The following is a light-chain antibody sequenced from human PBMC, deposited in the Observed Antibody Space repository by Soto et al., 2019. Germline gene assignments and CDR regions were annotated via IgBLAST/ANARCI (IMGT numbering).Light chain of an antibody. CDR1: LTISSY. CDR3: QQTYSTPGT. V-gene: IGKV1-39*01. J-gene: IGKJ1*01. CDR2: AAS. Sequence: DIQMTQSPSSLSASLGDRVTITCRASLTISSYLNWYQQKPGKAPNLLIYAASNLQGGVPSRFSGSGSGTDFTLTISSLHSEDFATYYCQQTYSTPGTFGQGTKVDIK.